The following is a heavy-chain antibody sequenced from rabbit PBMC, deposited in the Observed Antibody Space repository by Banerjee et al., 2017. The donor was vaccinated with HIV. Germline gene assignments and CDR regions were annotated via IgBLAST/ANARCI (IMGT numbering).Heavy chain of an antibody. J-gene: IGHJ3*01. V-gene: IGHV1S45*01. D-gene: IGHD8-1*01. CDR1: GFSFSSSYW. CDR3: ASHSGSNYSVSL. Sequence: QEQLEESGGDLVQPGASLTLTCTASGFSFSSSYWICWVRQAPGKGLEWIAYIYRDYVRTYAASWVKGRFTISRDNAQNTVFLQMTSLTAADTATYFCASHSGSNYSVSLWGQGTLVTVS. CDR2: IYRDYVRT.